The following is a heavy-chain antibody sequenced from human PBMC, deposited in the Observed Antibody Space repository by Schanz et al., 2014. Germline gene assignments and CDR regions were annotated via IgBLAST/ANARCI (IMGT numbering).Heavy chain of an antibody. CDR1: GFTFSTYA. D-gene: IGHD3-10*01. Sequence: EVHLLESGGGLVRPGGSLRLSCAASGFTFSTYAMAWVRQAPGKGLEWVSSINTGGDSTYYADSVKGRFTISRDNSRDTVYLQMNSLRADDTAMYYCARWFLIRGVILDSWGQGTLVTVSS. V-gene: IGHV3-23*01. CDR3: ARWFLIRGVILDS. CDR2: INTGGDST. J-gene: IGHJ4*02.